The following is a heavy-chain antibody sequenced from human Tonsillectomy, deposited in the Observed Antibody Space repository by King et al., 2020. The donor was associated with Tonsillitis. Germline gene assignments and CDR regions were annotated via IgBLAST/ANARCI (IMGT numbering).Heavy chain of an antibody. Sequence: VQLVQSGAEVKKPGSSVKVSCKASGGTFSSYAISWVRQAPGQGLDGMGGSIPIFDTANYAQNFQGRVTITADESTTTAYMELSSLRSEDTAVYYCARGYCSSTSCSYFDSWGQGTLVTVSS. CDR2: SIPIFDTA. D-gene: IGHD2-2*01. J-gene: IGHJ4*02. CDR1: GGTFSSYA. CDR3: ARGYCSSTSCSYFDS. V-gene: IGHV1-69*01.